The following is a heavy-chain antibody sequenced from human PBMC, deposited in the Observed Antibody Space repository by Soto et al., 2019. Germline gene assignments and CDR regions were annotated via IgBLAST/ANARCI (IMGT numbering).Heavy chain of an antibody. CDR2: VYYSGST. D-gene: IGHD3-3*01. CDR3: ARGRFLDF. V-gene: IGHV4-30-4*01. J-gene: IGHJ4*02. CDR1: GASISDGNYY. Sequence: SETLSLTCSVSGASISDGNYYWTWIRQSPARGLEWIGYVYYSGSTYYNPSLQSRVTISADTSNNYYSLKLNSVTVADTAVYFCARGRFLDFWGQGILVTVSS.